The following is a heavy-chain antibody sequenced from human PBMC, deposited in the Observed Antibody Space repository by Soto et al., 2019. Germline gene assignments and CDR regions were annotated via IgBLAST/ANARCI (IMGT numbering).Heavy chain of an antibody. CDR3: ARDPVAVTGSFVDW. J-gene: IGHJ4*01. V-gene: IGHV3-30-3*01. D-gene: IGHD6-19*01. CDR2: ISYHGREI. Sequence: HPGGSLRLSCEVSGFSFGSYAFHWVRQAPGKGLEWLSVISYHGREIYYADSVKDRFTISRDNFKKTVYLQMNSLRSDDTALYYCARDPVAVTGSFVDWRGQGTLVTVSS. CDR1: GFSFGSYA.